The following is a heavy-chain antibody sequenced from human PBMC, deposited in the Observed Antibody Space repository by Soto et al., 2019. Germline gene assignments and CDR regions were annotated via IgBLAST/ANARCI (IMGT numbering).Heavy chain of an antibody. CDR1: GGPFSSYS. CDR3: ARGSEEWSNLAYFDY. Sequence: QVQLVQSGAEVKKPGSSVKVSCKTSGGPFSSYSVIWVRQAPGQGLEWMGGIIPNMEEANYAQQFQDRVTITADESTTTVYMELSNLRSEDTAVYYCARGSEEWSNLAYFDYWGQGTLVTVSS. CDR2: IIPNMEEA. D-gene: IGHD3-3*01. V-gene: IGHV1-69*01. J-gene: IGHJ4*02.